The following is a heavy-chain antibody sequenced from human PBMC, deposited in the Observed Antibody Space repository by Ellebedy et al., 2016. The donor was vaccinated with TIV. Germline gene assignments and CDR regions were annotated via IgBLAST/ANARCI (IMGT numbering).Heavy chain of an antibody. V-gene: IGHV3-7*01. CDR1: GFTLRSHA. CDR3: VGFGVFNL. D-gene: IGHD3-3*01. CDR2: IKTDGSET. Sequence: PGGSLRLSCAAFGFTLRSHAMNWVRQAPGKGLEWVAHIKTDGSETYYVDSVKGRFTISRENAKNALFLQMDGLRVDDSAVYYCVGFGVFNLWGQGAPVTVSS. J-gene: IGHJ5*02.